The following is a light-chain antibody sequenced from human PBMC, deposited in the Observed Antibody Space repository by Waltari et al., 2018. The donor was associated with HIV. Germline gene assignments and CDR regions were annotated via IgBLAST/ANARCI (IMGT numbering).Light chain of an antibody. CDR3: QQYFSTPPT. J-gene: IGKJ1*01. CDR2: WVS. Sequence: DIVITQSPDSLAVSLGGRATVNCRSTHSILYNANNNSYLGWYQQKQGQPPKLLIYWVSTRASGTPDRFTGSGSGTDFALTISSLQAEDAAVYYCQQYFSTPPTFGQGTKVEI. V-gene: IGKV4-1*01. CDR1: HSILYNANNNSY.